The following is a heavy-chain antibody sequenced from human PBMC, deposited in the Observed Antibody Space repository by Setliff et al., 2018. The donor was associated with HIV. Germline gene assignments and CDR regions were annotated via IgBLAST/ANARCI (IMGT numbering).Heavy chain of an antibody. D-gene: IGHD2-21*02. CDR1: GDSTSSSSSY. J-gene: IGHJ4*02. Sequence: SETLSLTCTVSGDSTSSSSSYWGWIRQPPGKGLEWIGNVFYSGSTYYNPSLKSRVSMSIDTSRNQFSLKLTSVTAADTAVYFCARFPTVVTAPGFWGRGTLVTVLL. CDR2: VFYSGST. CDR3: ARFPTVVTAPGF. V-gene: IGHV4-39*01.